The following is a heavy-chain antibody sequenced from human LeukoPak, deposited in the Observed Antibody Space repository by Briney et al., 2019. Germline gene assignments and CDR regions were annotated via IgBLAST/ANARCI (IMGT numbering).Heavy chain of an antibody. D-gene: IGHD3-3*01. CDR3: ARSGTIFGVVIIPDWGWFDP. V-gene: IGHV1-18*01. CDR2: ISAYNGNT. CDR1: GYTFTSYG. J-gene: IGHJ5*02. Sequence: ASVKVSCKASGYTFTSYGISRVRQAPGRGLEWMGWISAYNGNTNYAQKLQGRVTMTTDTSTSTAYMELRSLRSDDTAVYYCARSGTIFGVVIIPDWGWFDPWGQGTLVTVSS.